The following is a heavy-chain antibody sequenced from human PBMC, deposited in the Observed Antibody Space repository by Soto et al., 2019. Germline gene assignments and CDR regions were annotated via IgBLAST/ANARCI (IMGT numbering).Heavy chain of an antibody. CDR3: ARLRALGYCSGGSCYGFDP. Sequence: GESLKISCKGSGYSFTSYWISWVRQMPGKGLEWMGRIDPSDSYTNYSPSFQGHVTISADKSISTACLQWSSLKASDTAMYYCARLRALGYCSGGSCYGFDPWGQGTLVTVSS. V-gene: IGHV5-10-1*01. D-gene: IGHD2-15*01. CDR2: IDPSDSYT. CDR1: GYSFTSYW. J-gene: IGHJ5*02.